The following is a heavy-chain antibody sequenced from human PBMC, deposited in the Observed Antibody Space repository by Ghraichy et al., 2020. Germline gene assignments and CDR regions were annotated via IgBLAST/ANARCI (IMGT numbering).Heavy chain of an antibody. J-gene: IGHJ4*02. CDR1: GFTFSSYA. D-gene: IGHD5-12*01. CDR3: AKPRWLRGMLIGFFDC. Sequence: GESLNISCAASGFTFSSYAMSWVRQAPGKGLEWVSVISGSGESTYYADSVKGRFTISRDNSKNTLYLQMNSLRADDTALYYCAKPRWLRGMLIGFFDCWGQGTLVTVSS. CDR2: ISGSGEST. V-gene: IGHV3-23*01.